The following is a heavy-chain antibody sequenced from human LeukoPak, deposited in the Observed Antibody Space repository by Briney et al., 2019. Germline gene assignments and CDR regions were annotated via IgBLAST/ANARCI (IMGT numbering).Heavy chain of an antibody. V-gene: IGHV3-64*01. CDR3: ARDPLQWLEFRYYYDYMDV. Sequence: GGSLRLSCAASGFTFSSYAMHWVRQAPGKGLEYVSAISSNGGSTYYANSVKGRFTISRDNSKNTLHLQMNSQRAEDTAVYYCARDPLQWLEFRYYYDYMDVWGKGTTVTVSS. D-gene: IGHD6-19*01. CDR2: ISSNGGST. CDR1: GFTFSSYA. J-gene: IGHJ6*03.